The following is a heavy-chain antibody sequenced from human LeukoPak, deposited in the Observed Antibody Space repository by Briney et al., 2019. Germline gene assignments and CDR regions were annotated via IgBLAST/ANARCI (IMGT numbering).Heavy chain of an antibody. V-gene: IGHV4-59*01. CDR2: IYYSGST. J-gene: IGHJ2*01. CDR1: GGSISGYY. CDR3: ARSTGDNWYFDL. Sequence: SETLSLTCTVSGGSISGYYWSWIRQPPGKGLESIGFIYYSGSTNYNPSLKSRVTMSVDTSKNQFSLRLSSVTAADTAVYYCARSTGDNWYFDLWGRGILVTVSS. D-gene: IGHD7-27*01.